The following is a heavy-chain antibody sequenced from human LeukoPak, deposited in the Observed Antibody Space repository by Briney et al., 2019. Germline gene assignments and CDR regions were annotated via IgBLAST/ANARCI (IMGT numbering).Heavy chain of an antibody. Sequence: GGSLRLSCAASGFTFSNYWMSWVRQAPGKGLEWVANIKPGGSEKYYVDSVKGRFTISRDNGKNSLYLQMNSLRAEDTAVYYCANQKMYQLLNYWGQGTLVTVSS. D-gene: IGHD2-2*01. CDR2: IKPGGSEK. CDR3: ANQKMYQLLNY. CDR1: GFTFSNYW. J-gene: IGHJ4*02. V-gene: IGHV3-7*03.